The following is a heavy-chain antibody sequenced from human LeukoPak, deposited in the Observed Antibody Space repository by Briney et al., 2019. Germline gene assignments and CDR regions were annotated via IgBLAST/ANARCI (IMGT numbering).Heavy chain of an antibody. Sequence: GESLRLSCAASGFTFSSYSMNWVRQAPGKGLEWVSSISNNSSYIYYADSVKGRFTISRDNSKNSLFLQMNSLRAEDTSVYYCARDSDLDSSGYYPYYYYYYNMDVWGQGPTVRVSS. D-gene: IGHD3-22*01. V-gene: IGHV3-21*01. CDR2: ISNNSSYI. CDR3: ARDSDLDSSGYYPYYYYYYNMDV. J-gene: IGHJ6*02. CDR1: GFTFSSYS.